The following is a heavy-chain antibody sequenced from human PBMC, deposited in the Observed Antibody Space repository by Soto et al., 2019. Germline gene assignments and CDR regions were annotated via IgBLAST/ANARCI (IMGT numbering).Heavy chain of an antibody. J-gene: IGHJ3*02. CDR3: ARVSGYDILTGYHPYDAFDI. D-gene: IGHD3-9*01. CDR2: IYYSGST. V-gene: IGHV4-59*01. CDR1: GGSISSYY. Sequence: PSETLSLTCTVSGGSISSYYWSWIRQPPGKGLEWIGYIYYSGSTNYNPSLKSRVTISVDTSKNQFSLKLSSVTAADTAVYYCARVSGYDILTGYHPYDAFDIWGQGTMVTVSS.